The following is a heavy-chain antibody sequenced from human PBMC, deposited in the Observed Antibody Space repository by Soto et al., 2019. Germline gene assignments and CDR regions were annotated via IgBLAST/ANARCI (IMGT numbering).Heavy chain of an antibody. D-gene: IGHD3-22*01. CDR3: AKVVWENSGSSPSVAFDN. V-gene: IGHV3-23*01. J-gene: IGHJ4*02. Sequence: EVQLLESGGGLVQPGGSLRLSCAPSGFTFINYAMSWVRQAPGKGLEWVSTISGAGGNTWSADSVKGRFTISRDNSKNTLSLQMNSLRADDTAIYYCAKVVWENSGSSPSVAFDNWGQGTLVTVSS. CDR1: GFTFINYA. CDR2: ISGAGGNT.